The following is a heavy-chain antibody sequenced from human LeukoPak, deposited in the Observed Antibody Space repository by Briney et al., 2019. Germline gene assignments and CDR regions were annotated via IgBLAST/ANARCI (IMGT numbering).Heavy chain of an antibody. CDR2: INWNGAWT. CDR1: GFKFDDYG. J-gene: IGHJ5*02. V-gene: IGHV3-20*04. CDR3: AGYYYDSSRGFDL. Sequence: GSLRLSCAASGFKFDDYGMSWARQAPGKGLGWVCDINWNGAWTGYADSVKGRFTISRDNAKNSLYLQMNSLRAEDTALYYCAGYYYDSSRGFDLWGQGTLVTVSA. D-gene: IGHD3-22*01.